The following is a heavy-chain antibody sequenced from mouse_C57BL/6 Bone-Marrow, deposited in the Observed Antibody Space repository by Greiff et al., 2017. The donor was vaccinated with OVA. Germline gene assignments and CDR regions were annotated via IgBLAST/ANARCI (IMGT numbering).Heavy chain of an antibody. CDR3: TRADYGSSYRIAY. D-gene: IGHD1-1*01. CDR2: ISSGGDYF. Sequence: DVMLVESGEGLVKPGGSLKLSCTASGFTFSSYAMSWVRQTPEKRLEWVAYISSGGDYFSYADTVKGRFTISRDNARNTLYLQMSSLKSEDTAMYYCTRADYGSSYRIAYWGQGTLVTVSA. J-gene: IGHJ3*01. V-gene: IGHV5-9-1*02. CDR1: GFTFSSYA.